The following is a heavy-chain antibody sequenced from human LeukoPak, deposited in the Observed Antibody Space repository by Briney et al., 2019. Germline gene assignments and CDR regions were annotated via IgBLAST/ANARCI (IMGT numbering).Heavy chain of an antibody. Sequence: SETLSLTCTVSGGSISSGGYYWSWIRQHPGKGLEWIGYIYYSGSTYYNPSLKSRVTISVDTSKNQFSLKLSSVTAADTAVYYCARDWGTYFDYWGQGTLVTVSS. CDR2: IYYSGST. J-gene: IGHJ4*02. CDR3: ARDWGTYFDY. D-gene: IGHD7-27*01. CDR1: GGSISSGGYY. V-gene: IGHV4-31*03.